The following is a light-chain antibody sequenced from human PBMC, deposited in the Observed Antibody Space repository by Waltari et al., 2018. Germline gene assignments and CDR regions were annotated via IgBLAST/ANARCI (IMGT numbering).Light chain of an antibody. CDR1: QSVLYSSRNKNC. V-gene: IGKV4-1*01. Sequence: DIVMTQSPDSLAVSLGERATINCKSSQSVLYSSRNKNCLAWYQQKPGQPPKLLIYWASTRESGVPDRFSGSGSGTDFTLTISSLQAEDGAIYYCQQYYSTPRTFGQGTKVEIK. CDR2: WAS. CDR3: QQYYSTPRT. J-gene: IGKJ1*01.